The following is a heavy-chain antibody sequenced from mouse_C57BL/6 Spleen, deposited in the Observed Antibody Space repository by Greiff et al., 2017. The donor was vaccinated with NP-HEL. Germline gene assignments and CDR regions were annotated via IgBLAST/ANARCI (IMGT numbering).Heavy chain of an antibody. CDR1: GYTFPSYW. Sequence: QVQLQQPGAELVRPGTSVKLSCKASGYTFPSYWMHWVKQRPGQGLEWIGVIDPSDSYTNYNQKFKGKATLTVDTSSSTAYMQLSSLTSEDSAVYYCARQGPLGRPFAYWGQGTLVTVSA. V-gene: IGHV1-59*01. CDR2: IDPSDSYT. J-gene: IGHJ3*01. D-gene: IGHD4-1*01. CDR3: ARQGPLGRPFAY.